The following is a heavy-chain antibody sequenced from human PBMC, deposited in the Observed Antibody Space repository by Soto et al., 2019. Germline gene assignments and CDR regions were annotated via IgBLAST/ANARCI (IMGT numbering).Heavy chain of an antibody. CDR1: GYTFTSYG. V-gene: IGHV1-18*01. J-gene: IGHJ4*02. D-gene: IGHD3-22*01. Sequence: QVQLVQSGAEVKKPGASVKVSCKASGYTFTSYGISWVRQAPGQGLEWMGWISAYNGNTNYAQKLPGRSNMTADKSTNTAYMELRRLRSDDTAVYYCASTPIYDSSGYFDYWGQGTLVTVSS. CDR3: ASTPIYDSSGYFDY. CDR2: ISAYNGNT.